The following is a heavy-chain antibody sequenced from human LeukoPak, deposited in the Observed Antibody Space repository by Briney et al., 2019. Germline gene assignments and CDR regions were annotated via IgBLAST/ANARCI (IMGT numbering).Heavy chain of an antibody. CDR3: ARDPQNWNEAFDI. D-gene: IGHD1-1*01. CDR1: GGSFSGYY. CDR2: INHSGST. V-gene: IGHV4-34*01. Sequence: KPSETLSLTCAVYGGSFSGYYWSWIRQPPGKGLEWIGGINHSGSTNYNPSLKSRVTISVDTSKNQFSLKLSSVTAADTAVYYCARDPQNWNEAFDIWGQGTMVAVSS. J-gene: IGHJ3*02.